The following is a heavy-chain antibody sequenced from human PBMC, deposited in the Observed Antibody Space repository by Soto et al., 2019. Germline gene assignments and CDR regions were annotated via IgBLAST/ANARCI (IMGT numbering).Heavy chain of an antibody. Sequence: ASMKVSCKAFWYTFPRFDIKWGRQATGQRREGMGWMKPNSGNTGYAQKFQGRVTITADESTSTAYMELSSLRSEDTAVYYCARPEYSSSSAVYYYYGMDVWGQGTTVTVSS. D-gene: IGHD6-6*01. V-gene: IGHV1-8*03. CDR2: MKPNSGNT. CDR3: ARPEYSSSSAVYYYYGMDV. J-gene: IGHJ6*02. CDR1: WYTFPRFD.